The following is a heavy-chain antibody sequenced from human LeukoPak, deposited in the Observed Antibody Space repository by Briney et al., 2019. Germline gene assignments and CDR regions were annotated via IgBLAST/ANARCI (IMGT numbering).Heavy chain of an antibody. J-gene: IGHJ6*03. D-gene: IGHD3-10*01. CDR2: IYTSGST. Sequence: SETLSLTCTVSGGSISSYYWSWIRQPAGKGLEWIGRIYTSGSTNYNPSLKSRVTMSVDTSKNQFSLKLSSVTAADTAVYYCARVRMVRGVIRAASYMDVWGKGTTVTVSS. V-gene: IGHV4-4*07. CDR1: GGSISSYY. CDR3: ARVRMVRGVIRAASYMDV.